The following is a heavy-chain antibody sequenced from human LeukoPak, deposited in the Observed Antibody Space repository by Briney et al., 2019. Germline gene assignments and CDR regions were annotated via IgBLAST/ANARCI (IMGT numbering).Heavy chain of an antibody. V-gene: IGHV3-53*01. CDR2: IYTGGTT. J-gene: IGHJ5*02. CDR3: ARGGYPAYDYWFAP. Sequence: GGSLRLSCAASGFTVSDNYMGWVRQAPGKGLEWVSVIYTGGTTYYADSVRGRFTISRDSSKNTLYLQMNSLTAEDTAVYYCARGGYPAYDYWFAPWGQGTLVTVSS. CDR1: GFTVSDNY. D-gene: IGHD5-12*01.